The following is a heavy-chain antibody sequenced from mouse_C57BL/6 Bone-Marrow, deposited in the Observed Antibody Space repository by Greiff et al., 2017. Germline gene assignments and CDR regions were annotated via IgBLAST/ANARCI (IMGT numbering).Heavy chain of an antibody. D-gene: IGHD4-1*01. CDR2: ISGGGGNT. V-gene: IGHV5-9*01. Sequence: EVKVVEPGGGLVKPGGSLKLSCAASGFTFSSYTMSWVRQTPEKRLEWVATISGGGGNTYYPDSVKGRFTISRDNAKNTLYLQISSLRSEDTAFYYCARRTWEDYYLDYWGQGTTLTVSS. CDR3: ARRTWEDYYLDY. J-gene: IGHJ2*01. CDR1: GFTFSSYT.